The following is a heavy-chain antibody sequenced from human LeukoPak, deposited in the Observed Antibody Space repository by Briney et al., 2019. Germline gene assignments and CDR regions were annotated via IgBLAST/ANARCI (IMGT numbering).Heavy chain of an antibody. CDR2: IRQDGSEK. J-gene: IGHJ3*02. Sequence: GGSLRLSCAASGFTFSSYWMSWVRQAPGKGLEWVANIRQDGSEKFYVDSVKGRFTISRDNAKNSLYLQMNSLRAEDTAVYYCARIYGAKQDAFDIWGQGTMVTVSS. V-gene: IGHV3-7*01. CDR1: GFTFSSYW. D-gene: IGHD4-17*01. CDR3: ARIYGAKQDAFDI.